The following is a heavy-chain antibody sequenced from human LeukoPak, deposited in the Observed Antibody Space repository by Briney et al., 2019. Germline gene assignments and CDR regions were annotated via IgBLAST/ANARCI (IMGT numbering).Heavy chain of an antibody. CDR3: ARVPRVDDFWSGYYTGSWFDP. CDR2: IIPIFGTA. CDR1: GGTFSSYA. V-gene: IGHV1-69*05. D-gene: IGHD3-3*01. Sequence: SVKVSCKASGGTFSSYAISWVRQAPGQGLEWMGGIIPIFGTANYAQKSQGRVTITTDESTSTAYMELSSLRSEDTAVYYCARVPRVDDFWSGYYTGSWFDPWGQGTLVTVSS. J-gene: IGHJ5*02.